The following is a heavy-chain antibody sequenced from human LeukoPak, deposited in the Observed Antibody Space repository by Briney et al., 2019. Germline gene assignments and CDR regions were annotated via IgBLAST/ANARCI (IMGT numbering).Heavy chain of an antibody. Sequence: PGGSLRLSCAASGFTFSSYAMHWVRQAPGKGLEWVAVISYDGSNKYYADSVKGRFTISRDNSKNTLYLQMNSLRAEDTAVYYCARVGSPIVVVIDFFDYWGQGTLVTVSS. J-gene: IGHJ4*02. CDR2: ISYDGSNK. D-gene: IGHD3-22*01. V-gene: IGHV3-30-3*01. CDR3: ARVGSPIVVVIDFFDY. CDR1: GFTFSSYA.